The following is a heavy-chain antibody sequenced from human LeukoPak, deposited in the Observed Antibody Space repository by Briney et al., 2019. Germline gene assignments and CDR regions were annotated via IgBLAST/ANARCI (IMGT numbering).Heavy chain of an antibody. CDR2: ISGSGGST. D-gene: IGHD4-23*01. J-gene: IGHJ4*02. V-gene: IGHV3-23*01. CDR1: GFTFSSYA. Sequence: GGSLRLSCAASGFTFSSYAMSWVRQAPGKGLEWVSAISGSGGSTYYADSVKGRFTISRDNSKNTLYLQMNSPRAEDTAVYYCASPPRTMVVINFFDYWGQGTLVTVSS. CDR3: ASPPRTMVVINFFDY.